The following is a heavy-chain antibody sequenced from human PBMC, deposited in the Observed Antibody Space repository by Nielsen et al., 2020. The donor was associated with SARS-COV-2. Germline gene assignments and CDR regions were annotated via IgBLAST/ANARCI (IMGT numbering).Heavy chain of an antibody. CDR3: ARVGSYGDPEYLDY. V-gene: IGHV3-48*04. CDR2: ISSSGSTI. D-gene: IGHD4/OR15-4a*01. CDR1: GFSVSSNH. Sequence: GGSLRLSCTVSGFSVSSNHMNWVRQAPGKGLEWVSYISSSGSTIYYADSVKGRFTISRDNAKNSLYLQMNSLRVEDTAVYYCARVGSYGDPEYLDYWGQGALVTVSS. J-gene: IGHJ4*02.